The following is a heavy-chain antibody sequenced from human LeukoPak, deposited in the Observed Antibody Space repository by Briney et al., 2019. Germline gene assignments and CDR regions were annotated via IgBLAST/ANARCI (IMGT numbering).Heavy chain of an antibody. V-gene: IGHV4-4*02. CDR1: GFTFSSYEM. D-gene: IGHD6-13*01. CDR3: ASPRAERSTWYAVDY. CDR2: IYHSGNI. J-gene: IGHJ4*02. Sequence: GSLRLSCAASGFTFSSYEMNWVRQPPGKGLEWIGEIYHSGNINYNPSLKSRVTISVDKSKNQFSLKLSSVTAADTAVYYCASPRAERSTWYAVDYWGQGTLVTVSA.